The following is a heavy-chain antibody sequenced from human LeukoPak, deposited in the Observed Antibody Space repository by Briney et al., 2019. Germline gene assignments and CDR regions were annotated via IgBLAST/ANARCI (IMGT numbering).Heavy chain of an antibody. CDR1: GGSISSYY. D-gene: IGHD3-16*01. CDR2: IYYSGST. Sequence: SETLSLTCTVSGGSISSYYWSWIRQPPGKGLEWIGYIYYSGSTNYNPSLKSRVTISVDTSKNQFSLKLSSVTAADTAVYYCARSLNAVHSNWFDPWGQGTLVTVSS. V-gene: IGHV4-59*08. CDR3: ARSLNAVHSNWFDP. J-gene: IGHJ5*02.